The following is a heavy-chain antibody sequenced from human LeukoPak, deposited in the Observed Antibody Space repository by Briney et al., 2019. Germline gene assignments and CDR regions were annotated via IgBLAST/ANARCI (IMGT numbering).Heavy chain of an antibody. D-gene: IGHD3-10*01. CDR1: GFTFSSYS. Sequence: GGSLRLSCAASGFTFSSYSMNWVRQAPGKGLEWVSSISSGSSYIYYADSVKGRFTISRDNAKNSLYLQMNSLRAEDTAVYYCARDLGGSGRLGYWGQGTLVTVSS. V-gene: IGHV3-21*01. J-gene: IGHJ4*02. CDR2: ISSGSSYI. CDR3: ARDLGGSGRLGY.